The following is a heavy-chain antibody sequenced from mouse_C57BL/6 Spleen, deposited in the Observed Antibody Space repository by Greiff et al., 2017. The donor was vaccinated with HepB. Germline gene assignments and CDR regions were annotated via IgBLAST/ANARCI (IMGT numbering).Heavy chain of an antibody. CDR1: GFTFSSYA. Sequence: EVQLLESGGGLVKPGGSLKLSCAASGFTFSSYAMSWVRQTPEKRLGWVATISDGGSYTYYPDNVKGRFTISRDNAKNNLYLQMSHLKSEDTAMYYCARRDGAMDYWGQGTSVTVSS. J-gene: IGHJ4*01. CDR3: ARRDGAMDY. CDR2: ISDGGSYT. V-gene: IGHV5-4*03.